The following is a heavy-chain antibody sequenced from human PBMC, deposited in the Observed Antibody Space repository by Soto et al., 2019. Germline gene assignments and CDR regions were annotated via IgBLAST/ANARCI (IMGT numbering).Heavy chain of an antibody. Sequence: PGGSLRLSCAASGFSFSGYGMHWVRQAPGKGLQWVAFLSYDGTNKFYEDAVKGRFTISRDNSKDTMYLQMNILRAEDTALYYCATSGYYDKSGFDYWGQGTLVTVSS. CDR1: GFSFSGYG. J-gene: IGHJ4*02. CDR2: LSYDGTNK. V-gene: IGHV3-30*03. D-gene: IGHD3-22*01. CDR3: ATSGYYDKSGFDY.